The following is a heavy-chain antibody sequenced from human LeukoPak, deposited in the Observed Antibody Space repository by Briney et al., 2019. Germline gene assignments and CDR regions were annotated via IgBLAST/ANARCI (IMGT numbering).Heavy chain of an antibody. CDR1: GFTFSSYA. Sequence: GGSLRLSCAASGFTFSSYAMSWVRQAPGKGLEWVSAISGSDGSTYYADSVKGRFTISRDNSKNTLYLQMNSLRAEDTAVYYCARDRRAAAAGLFDYWGQGTLVTVSS. D-gene: IGHD6-13*01. J-gene: IGHJ4*02. CDR3: ARDRRAAAAGLFDY. V-gene: IGHV3-23*01. CDR2: ISGSDGST.